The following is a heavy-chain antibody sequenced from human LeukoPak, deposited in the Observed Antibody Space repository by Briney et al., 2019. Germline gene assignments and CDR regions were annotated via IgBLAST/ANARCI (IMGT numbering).Heavy chain of an antibody. V-gene: IGHV4-59*12. J-gene: IGHJ5*02. D-gene: IGHD4-17*01. CDR2: IYYSGST. CDR1: GGSISGYY. Sequence: SETLSLTCTVSGGSISGYYWNWVRQPPGKGLEWIGYIYYSGSTNYNPSLKSRVTISVDTSKNQFSLKLSSVTAADTAVYYCARDLGGDYGWFDPWGQGTLVTVSS. CDR3: ARDLGGDYGWFDP.